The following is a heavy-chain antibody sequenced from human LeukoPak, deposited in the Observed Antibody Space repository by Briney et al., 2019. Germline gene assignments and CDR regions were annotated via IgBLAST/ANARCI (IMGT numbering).Heavy chain of an antibody. CDR1: GGSISSSNW. J-gene: IGHJ5*02. Sequence: SETLSLTCAVSGGSISSSNWWSWVRQPPGKGLEWIGEIYHSGSTNYNPSLKSRVTISVDKSKNQFSPKLSSVTAADTAVYYCARDYDFWSGYSNWFDPWGQGTLVTVSS. D-gene: IGHD3-3*01. CDR2: IYHSGST. V-gene: IGHV4-4*02. CDR3: ARDYDFWSGYSNWFDP.